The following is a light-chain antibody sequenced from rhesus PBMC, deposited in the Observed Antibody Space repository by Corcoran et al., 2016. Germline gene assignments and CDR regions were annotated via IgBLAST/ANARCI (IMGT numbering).Light chain of an antibody. J-gene: IGKJ1*01. CDR3: QHYYRTPLT. V-gene: IGKV1-25*01. CDR1: QGITND. Sequence: DIQMTQSPSSLSASVGDRVTITCRASQGITNDLAWYQQTPGETPKLLSYEASTLQSGIPFRFRGSGYGTDFTLTISSLQSEDFATYYCQHYYRTPLTFGQGTKVEIK. CDR2: EAS.